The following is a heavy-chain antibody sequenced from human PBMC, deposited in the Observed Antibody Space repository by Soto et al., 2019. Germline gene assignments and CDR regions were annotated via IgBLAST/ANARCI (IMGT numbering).Heavy chain of an antibody. J-gene: IGHJ6*03. CDR3: ARDGGRLRFLEWHPPLVRNKDV. V-gene: IGHV3-21*01. Sequence: EGPLWRSCSDSGFTLSINKINWVRQAPGKGMEWVSYISSSSSYIYYADSVKGRFTIARDNAKNSLYLQMNRLRAEDTAVYYCARDGGRLRFLEWHPPLVRNKDVGGDMNTVTLS. CDR1: GFTLSINK. D-gene: IGHD3-3*01. CDR2: ISSSSSYI.